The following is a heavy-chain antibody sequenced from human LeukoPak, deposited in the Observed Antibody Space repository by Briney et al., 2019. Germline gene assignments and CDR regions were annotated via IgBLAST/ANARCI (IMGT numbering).Heavy chain of an antibody. V-gene: IGHV1-18*01. D-gene: IGHD4-17*01. CDR2: ISAYNGNT. CDR1: GYTFTSYG. J-gene: IGHJ5*02. Sequence: ASVKVSCKASGYTFTSYGISWVRQAPGQGLEWMGWISAYNGNTNYAQKFQERVTITRDMSTSTAYMELSSLRSEDTAVYYCAANFRVRGDYGTPPGDPWGQGTLVTVSS. CDR3: AANFRVRGDYGTPPGDP.